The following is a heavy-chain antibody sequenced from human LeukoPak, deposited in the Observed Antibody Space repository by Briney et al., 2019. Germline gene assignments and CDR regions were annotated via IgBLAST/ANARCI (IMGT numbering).Heavy chain of an antibody. CDR3: AKDEGPSVDGDYFDS. V-gene: IGHV3-23*01. D-gene: IGHD3-10*01. J-gene: IGHJ4*02. CDR2: ISASGART. Sequence: PRGSLTLASALSTLPFRSNSISCDRPVQRRLMEWVSSISASGARTDYADSVKGRFTISRENSRKTLYLQKHSLRDDDTAVYYCAKDEGPSVDGDYFDSWGQGTLASVSS. CDR1: TLPFRSNS.